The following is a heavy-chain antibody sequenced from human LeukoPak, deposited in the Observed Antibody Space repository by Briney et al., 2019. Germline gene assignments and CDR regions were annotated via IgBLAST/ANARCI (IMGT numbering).Heavy chain of an antibody. Sequence: GGSLRLSCAASGFTFDDYAMHWVRHAPGKGLEWVSGISWNSGSIGYADSVKGRFTISRDNAKNSLYLQMNSLRAEDTAVYYCATLSLGPSNYYYYGMDVWGQGTTVTVSS. CDR2: ISWNSGSI. J-gene: IGHJ6*02. CDR1: GFTFDDYA. CDR3: ATLSLGPSNYYYYGMDV. V-gene: IGHV3-9*01. D-gene: IGHD1-26*01.